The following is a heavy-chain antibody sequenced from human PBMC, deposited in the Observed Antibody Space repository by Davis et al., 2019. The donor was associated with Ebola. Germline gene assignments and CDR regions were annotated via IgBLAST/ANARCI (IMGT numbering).Heavy chain of an antibody. CDR2: IYFTGST. V-gene: IGHV4-30-4*01. J-gene: IGHJ3*01. D-gene: IGHD1-26*01. CDR3: ARLGGTYGSGRGAFDV. Sequence: MPSETLSLTCTVSGASITRSDYYWSWIRQPPGKGLEWIGFIYFTGSTYFNPSLKSRVSLSVDTSMNQFSLNLRSVTAADTAMYYCARLGGTYGSGRGAFDVWGQGTMVTVSS. CDR1: GASITRSDYY.